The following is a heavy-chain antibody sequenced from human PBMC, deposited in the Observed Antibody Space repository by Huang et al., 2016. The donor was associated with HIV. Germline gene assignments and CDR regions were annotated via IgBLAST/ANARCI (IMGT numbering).Heavy chain of an antibody. CDR3: AKDWGYDFGAFDF. CDR1: GFPLDDYA. Sequence: EVQLVESGGGLVRPGRSLSLSCAASGFPLDDYAMHWVRQTPGKGLEGVSGINWKSGKRAYADSVRGRFTISRDNAKNSLYLQMNSLRPEDTALYYCAKDWGYDFGAFDFWGRGTMVTVSS. CDR2: INWKSGKR. V-gene: IGHV3-9*01. D-gene: IGHD3-16*01. J-gene: IGHJ3*01.